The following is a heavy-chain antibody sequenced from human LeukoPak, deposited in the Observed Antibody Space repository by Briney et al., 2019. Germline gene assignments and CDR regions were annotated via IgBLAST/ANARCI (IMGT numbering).Heavy chain of an antibody. D-gene: IGHD6-6*01. J-gene: IGHJ6*02. CDR1: GYIFTDYS. CDR2: INPSGGST. V-gene: IGHV1-46*01. CDR3: ARTYSSSSLVYYGMDV. Sequence: GASVKVSCKTSGYIFTDYSLNWVRQAPGQGLEWMGIINPSGGSTSYAQKFQGRVTMTRDTSTSTVYMELSSLRSEDTAVYYCARTYSSSSLVYYGMDVWGQGTTVTVSS.